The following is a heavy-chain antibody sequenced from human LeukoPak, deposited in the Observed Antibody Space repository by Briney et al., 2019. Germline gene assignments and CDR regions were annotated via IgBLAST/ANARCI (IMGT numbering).Heavy chain of an antibody. J-gene: IGHJ3*02. CDR2: IRRGANSYTT. V-gene: IGHV3-72*01. CDR1: GFTFSDYI. D-gene: IGHD3-16*01. CDR3: SRDGGEGGNSAFDI. Sequence: GGSLRLSRAASGFTFSDYILDWVRQAPGKGLEWVGRIRRGANSYTTEYAASVKGRFTISRDDSKNSLYLHMNSLKTEDTAVYHCSRDGGEGGNSAFDIWGQGTMVTVSS.